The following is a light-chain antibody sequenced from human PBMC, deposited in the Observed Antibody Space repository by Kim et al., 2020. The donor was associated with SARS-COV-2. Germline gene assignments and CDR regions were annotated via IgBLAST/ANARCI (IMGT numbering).Light chain of an antibody. J-gene: IGKJ2*01. CDR3: QQYDNSPYT. CDR1: QSVSSSS. Sequence: PGERATLSCRASQSVSSSSLVWYQQKPGRAPRVLIYGATSRATGIPDRFIGSRSGTEFTLTISRLEPEDFAVYYCQQYDNSPYTFGQGTKLE. CDR2: GAT. V-gene: IGKV3-20*01.